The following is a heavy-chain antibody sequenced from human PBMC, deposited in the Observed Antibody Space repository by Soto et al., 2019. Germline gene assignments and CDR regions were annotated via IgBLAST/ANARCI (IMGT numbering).Heavy chain of an antibody. Sequence: GGSLRLSCAASGFTFSSYGMHWVRQAPGKGLEWVAVIWYDGSNKYYADSVKGRFTISRDNSKNTLYLQMNSLRAEDTAVYYCARDKSPRTPKYYFDYWGQGTLVTVSS. CDR1: GFTFSSYG. CDR3: ARDKSPRTPKYYFDY. J-gene: IGHJ4*02. V-gene: IGHV3-33*01. CDR2: IWYDGSNK.